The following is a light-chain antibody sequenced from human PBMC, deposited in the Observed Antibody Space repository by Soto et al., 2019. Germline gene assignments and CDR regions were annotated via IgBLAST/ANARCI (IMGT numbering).Light chain of an antibody. Sequence: QSVLTQPASVSGSPGQSITISCTGTSSGVGGYKYVSWYQQHPGKAPKLMIYDVSNRPSGVSNRFSGSKSGNTASLTISGLQAEDEADYYCSSYTGSSTWVFGGGTKLTVL. CDR1: SSGVGGYKY. J-gene: IGLJ3*02. CDR2: DVS. CDR3: SSYTGSSTWV. V-gene: IGLV2-14*03.